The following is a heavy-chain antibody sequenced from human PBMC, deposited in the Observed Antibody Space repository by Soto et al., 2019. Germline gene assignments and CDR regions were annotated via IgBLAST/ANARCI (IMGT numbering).Heavy chain of an antibody. CDR3: ARDLGAKYSGSYYGNWFDP. V-gene: IGHV1-18*01. CDR1: GYTFTSYG. Sequence: ASVKVSCKASGYTFTSYGISWVRQAPGQGLEWMGWISAYNGNTNYAQKLQGRVTMTTDTSTSTAYMELRSLRSDDTAVYYCARDLGAKYSGSYYGNWFDPWGQGTLLTVSS. D-gene: IGHD1-26*01. CDR2: ISAYNGNT. J-gene: IGHJ5*02.